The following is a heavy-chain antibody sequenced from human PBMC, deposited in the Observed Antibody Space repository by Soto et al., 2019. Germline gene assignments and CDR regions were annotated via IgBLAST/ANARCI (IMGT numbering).Heavy chain of an antibody. CDR3: ARGRYSYGYGWFDP. J-gene: IGHJ5*02. Sequence: SVKVSCKASGGTFSSYAISWVRQAPGQGLEWMGGIIPIFGTANYAQKFQGRVTITADESTSTAYMELSSLRSEDTAVYYCARGRYSYGYGWFDPCGQGTLVTVSS. D-gene: IGHD5-18*01. CDR1: GGTFSSYA. V-gene: IGHV1-69*13. CDR2: IIPIFGTA.